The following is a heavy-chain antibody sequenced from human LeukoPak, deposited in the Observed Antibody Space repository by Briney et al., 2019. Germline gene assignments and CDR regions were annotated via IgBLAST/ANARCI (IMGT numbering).Heavy chain of an antibody. Sequence: PGGSLRLSCAASGFTFSSYWMSWVRQAPGKGLEWVANIKQDGSEKYYVDSVKGRFTISRDNAKNPLYLQMNSLRAEDTAVYYCARKFYSGPNWFDPWGQGTLVTVSS. D-gene: IGHD2/OR15-2a*01. J-gene: IGHJ5*02. CDR1: GFTFSSYW. CDR2: IKQDGSEK. V-gene: IGHV3-7*01. CDR3: ARKFYSGPNWFDP.